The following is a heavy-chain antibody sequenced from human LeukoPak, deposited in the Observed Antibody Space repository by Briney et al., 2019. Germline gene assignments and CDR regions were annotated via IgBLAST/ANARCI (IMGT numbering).Heavy chain of an antibody. V-gene: IGHV4-59*01. CDR1: GVSISSYY. J-gene: IGHJ3*02. CDR2: IYYTGDT. D-gene: IGHD2-8*01. Sequence: SETLSLTCTLPGVSISSYYWSWIRLPPGEALEWDANIYYTGDTNYNPSLHSRVTISVDASKGQFSLNLGSVTAADTAVYYCARGFQWHPKPNAFDIWGQGTMVTVST. CDR3: ARGFQWHPKPNAFDI.